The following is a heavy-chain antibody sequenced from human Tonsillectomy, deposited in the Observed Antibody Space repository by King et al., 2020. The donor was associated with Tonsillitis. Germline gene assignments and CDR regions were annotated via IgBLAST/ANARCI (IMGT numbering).Heavy chain of an antibody. J-gene: IGHJ4*02. CDR1: GYTFTGYY. V-gene: IGHV1-2*02. Sequence: VQLVESGAEVKKPGASVKVSCKASGYTFTGYYFHWVRQAPGQGLEWLGWINVNSGGTNCAQRFQGRVTMTRDTCISTGYMELSRLRSDGTAVYYCVGESGAPWLQLKWGRGTLVTVSS. D-gene: IGHD5-24*01. CDR3: VGESGAPWLQLK. CDR2: INVNSGGT.